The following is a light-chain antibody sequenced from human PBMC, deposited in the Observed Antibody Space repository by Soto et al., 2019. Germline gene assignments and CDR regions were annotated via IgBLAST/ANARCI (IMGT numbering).Light chain of an antibody. Sequence: LTESRSERGSPGQAAAISCTRTSSDVGTYNYVSWYQQHPGKAPKLMIYEVNKRPAGVPDRFSGSKSGIMASLTVSGLQAEDEADYNCSSYAGDNYLFVFGTGTKVTAL. CDR1: SSDVGTYNY. CDR3: SSYAGDNYLFV. V-gene: IGLV2-8*01. J-gene: IGLJ1*01. CDR2: EVN.